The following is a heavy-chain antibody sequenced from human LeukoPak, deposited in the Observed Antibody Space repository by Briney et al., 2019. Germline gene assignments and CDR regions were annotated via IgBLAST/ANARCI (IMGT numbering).Heavy chain of an antibody. J-gene: IGHJ4*02. V-gene: IGHV3-23*01. CDR3: AKDPRYSGYENYSDY. Sequence: GGSLRLSCAASGFTFSSYAMSWVRQAPGKGLEWVSAISGSGGSTYYADSVKGRFTISRDNSKNTLYLQMNSLRAEDTAVYYCAKDPRYSGYENYSDYWGQGTLVTVSS. D-gene: IGHD5-12*01. CDR1: GFTFSSYA. CDR2: ISGSGGST.